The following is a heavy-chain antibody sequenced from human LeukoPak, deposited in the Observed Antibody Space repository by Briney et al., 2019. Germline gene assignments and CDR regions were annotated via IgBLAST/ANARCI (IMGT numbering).Heavy chain of an antibody. CDR1: GGSISRYY. J-gene: IGHJ4*02. D-gene: IGHD3-22*01. V-gene: IGHV4-59*01. Sequence: SETLSLTCTVFGGSISRYYWSWIRQPPGKGLEWIGYIYYSGSTNYNPSLKSRVTISVDTSKNQFSLKLSSVTAADTAVYYCAGTYYYDSSGYYYFDYWGQGTLVTVSS. CDR3: AGTYYYDSSGYYYFDY. CDR2: IYYSGST.